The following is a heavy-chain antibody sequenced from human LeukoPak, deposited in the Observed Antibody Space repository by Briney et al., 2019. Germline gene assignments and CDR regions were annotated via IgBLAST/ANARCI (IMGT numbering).Heavy chain of an antibody. CDR3: AKVGALWFGELLV. CDR1: GFTFSSYA. D-gene: IGHD3-10*01. V-gene: IGHV3-23*01. J-gene: IGHJ4*02. CDR2: ISGSGGST. Sequence: PGGSLRLSCAASGFTFSSYAMSWVRQAPGKGLEWVSAISGSGGSTYYADSVKGRFTISRDNSKSTLYLQMNSLRAEDTAVYYCAKVGALWFGELLVWGQGTLVTVSS.